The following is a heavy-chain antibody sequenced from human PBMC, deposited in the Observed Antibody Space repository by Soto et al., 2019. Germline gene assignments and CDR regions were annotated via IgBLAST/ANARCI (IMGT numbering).Heavy chain of an antibody. V-gene: IGHV3-53*01. CDR1: GFSVSSDY. CDR3: TRAGSDPGNFYISNYYATDV. CDR2: IYSGGDT. Sequence: PGGSLRLSCAASGFSVSSDYMSWVRQAPGKGLEWVSLIYSGGDTYYADSVKGRFTISRDISSNTIYLHMTSLRADDTAIYYCTRAGSDPGNFYISNYYATDVWGQGTTVTVSS. J-gene: IGHJ6*02. D-gene: IGHD3-10*01.